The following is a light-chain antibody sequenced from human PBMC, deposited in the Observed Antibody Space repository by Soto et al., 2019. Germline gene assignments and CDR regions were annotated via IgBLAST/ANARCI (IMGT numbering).Light chain of an antibody. Sequence: QSALTQPPSASGSPGQSVTISCTGTSTDVGDYKYVFWYQQHPGKAPKLLIYEVNKRPSGVPDRFSGSKSGNTASLTVSGRQAEDEADYYCSSLAGGTLGFCGGTKHTVL. CDR2: EVN. CDR1: STDVGDYKY. J-gene: IGLJ2*01. V-gene: IGLV2-8*01. CDR3: SSLAGGTLG.